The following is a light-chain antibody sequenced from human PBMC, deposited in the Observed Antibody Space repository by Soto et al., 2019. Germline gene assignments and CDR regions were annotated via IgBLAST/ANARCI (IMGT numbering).Light chain of an antibody. Sequence: EIVLTQSPGTLSLSPGERATLSCRASQSVSSSYLAWYQQKPGQAPRLLIYGASSRATAFPDTFSGSGSGTEFTLTISRLEPEDFAVYYCQQYGNSLFSFGPGTKVDIK. J-gene: IGKJ3*01. CDR3: QQYGNSLFS. CDR2: GAS. CDR1: QSVSSSY. V-gene: IGKV3-20*01.